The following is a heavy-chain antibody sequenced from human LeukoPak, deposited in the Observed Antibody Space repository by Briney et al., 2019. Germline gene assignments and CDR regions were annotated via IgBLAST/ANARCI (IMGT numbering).Heavy chain of an antibody. CDR2: IKQDGSEK. CDR3: ARDYYDENAFDI. CDR1: GFTFSSFW. Sequence: GGSLRLSCAASGFTFSSFWMSWVRQAPGKGLEWVANIKQDGSEKYYVDSVKGRFTISRDNAKNSLDLQMNSLRAEDTAVYYCARDYYDENAFDIWGQGTMVTVSS. J-gene: IGHJ3*02. D-gene: IGHD3-22*01. V-gene: IGHV3-7*01.